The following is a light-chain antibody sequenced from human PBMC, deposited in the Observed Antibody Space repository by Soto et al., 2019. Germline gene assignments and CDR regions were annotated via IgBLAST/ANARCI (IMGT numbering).Light chain of an antibody. CDR3: SSYTSSSIDYV. CDR1: SSDVGGYNY. CDR2: EVS. V-gene: IGLV2-14*01. Sequence: QSALTQPASVSGSPGQSITISCTGTSSDVGGYNYVSWYQQHPGKAPKLMIYEVSNRPSGVSNRFSGSKSGNTASLTISGLPAEDEAEYYCSSYTSSSIDYVFGTGTKVTVL. J-gene: IGLJ1*01.